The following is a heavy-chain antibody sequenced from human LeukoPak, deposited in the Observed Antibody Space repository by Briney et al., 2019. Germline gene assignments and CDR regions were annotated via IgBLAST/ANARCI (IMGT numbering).Heavy chain of an antibody. Sequence: ASVQISCKASGGTFSSYAISWVRQAPGQGLEWMGGIIPIFGTANYAQKFQGRVTITTDEYTSTAYMELSSLRSEDTAVYYCARDSYDILTGYYPPLYKRYYMDVWGKGTTVTVSS. J-gene: IGHJ6*03. CDR2: IIPIFGTA. CDR1: GGTFSSYA. D-gene: IGHD3-9*01. V-gene: IGHV1-69*05. CDR3: ARDSYDILTGYYPPLYKRYYMDV.